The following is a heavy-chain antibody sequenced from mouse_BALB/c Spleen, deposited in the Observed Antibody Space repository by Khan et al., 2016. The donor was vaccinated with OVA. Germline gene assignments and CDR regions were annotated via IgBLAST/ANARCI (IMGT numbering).Heavy chain of an antibody. CDR3: ARGGYGSPFAY. CDR1: GYTFTSFW. V-gene: IGHV1S127*01. CDR2: LDPSKSET. D-gene: IGHD1-1*01. Sequence: QVQLQQSGPELVRPGASVKMSCKASGYTFTSFWIHWVKRRPGQGLEWIGMLDPSKSETRLYQKFKDKATLNVAKSSNTAYMQLRRLTSEDSAVYYCARGGYGSPFAYWGQGTLVTVSA. J-gene: IGHJ3*01.